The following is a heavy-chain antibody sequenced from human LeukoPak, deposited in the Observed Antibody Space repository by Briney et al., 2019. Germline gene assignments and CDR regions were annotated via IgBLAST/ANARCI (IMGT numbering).Heavy chain of an antibody. CDR3: AKGSDYYDSSGYSNWFDP. D-gene: IGHD3-22*01. CDR1: GFTFSHYA. Sequence: PGGSLRLSCAASGFTFSHYAMSWVRQAPGKGPEWVSAISGGGDTTYYADSVKGRFTISRDNSKNTLYLQMNSLRAEDTAVYYCAKGSDYYDSSGYSNWFDPWGQGTLVTVSS. J-gene: IGHJ5*02. CDR2: ISGGGDTT. V-gene: IGHV3-23*01.